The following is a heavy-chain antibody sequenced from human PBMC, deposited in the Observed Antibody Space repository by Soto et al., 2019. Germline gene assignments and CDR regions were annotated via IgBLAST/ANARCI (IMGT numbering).Heavy chain of an antibody. CDR2: ISGSGGST. Sequence: GGSLRLSCAASGFTFSSYAMSWVRQAPGKGLEWVSAISGSGGSTYYADSVKGRFTISRDNSKNTLYLQMNSLRAEDTAVYYCAKDDYDIRGYYSPFDYRGQGTLVTVSS. V-gene: IGHV3-23*01. CDR1: GFTFSSYA. D-gene: IGHD3-22*01. J-gene: IGHJ4*02. CDR3: AKDDYDIRGYYSPFDY.